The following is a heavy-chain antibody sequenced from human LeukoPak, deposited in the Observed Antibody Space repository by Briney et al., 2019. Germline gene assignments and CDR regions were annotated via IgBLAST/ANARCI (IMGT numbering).Heavy chain of an antibody. CDR3: ARQLVSLDAFDI. D-gene: IGHD2-8*01. CDR1: GGSFSGYY. J-gene: IGHJ3*02. V-gene: IGHV4-34*01. Sequence: PSETLSLTCAVYGGSFSGYYWSWIRQPPGKGLEWIGEINHSGSTNYNPSLKSRVTISVDTSKNQFSLKLSSVTAADTAVYYCARQLVSLDAFDIWGQGTMVTVSS. CDR2: INHSGST.